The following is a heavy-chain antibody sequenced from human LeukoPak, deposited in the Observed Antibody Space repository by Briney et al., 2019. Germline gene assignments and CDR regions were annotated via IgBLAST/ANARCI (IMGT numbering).Heavy chain of an antibody. V-gene: IGHV3-7*05. D-gene: IGHD3-22*01. CDR3: AKKTYYYDTSNLGWFDP. CDR2: IKQDGSET. CDR1: GFTFGSFW. Sequence: GGSLRLSCAASGFTFGSFWMSWVRQAPGKGLEWVANIKQDGSETYYVDSVKGRFTISRDNAKNSLYLQMNSLRTEDTAWYYCAKKTYYYDTSNLGWFDPWGQGTLVTVSS. J-gene: IGHJ5*02.